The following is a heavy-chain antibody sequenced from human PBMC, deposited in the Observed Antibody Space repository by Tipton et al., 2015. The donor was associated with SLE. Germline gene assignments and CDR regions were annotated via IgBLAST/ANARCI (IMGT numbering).Heavy chain of an antibody. CDR1: GGSISNYY. CDR3: ARDHPVAGPFDY. Sequence: TLSLTCTVSGGSISNYYWSWIRQPAGKGLEWIGRIYTSGSTNYNPPLQSRVTMSVDTSKNQFSLKLSSVTAADTAVYYCARDHPVAGPFDYWGQGTLVTVSS. CDR2: IYTSGST. J-gene: IGHJ4*02. V-gene: IGHV4-4*07. D-gene: IGHD6-19*01.